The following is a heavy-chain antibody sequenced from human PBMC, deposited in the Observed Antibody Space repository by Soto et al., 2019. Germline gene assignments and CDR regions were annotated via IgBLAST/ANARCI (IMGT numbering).Heavy chain of an antibody. D-gene: IGHD5-18*01. CDR3: ARDIRLGYSYGYQH. CDR1: GYTFTSYA. Sequence: GDSVKVSCKASGYTFTSYAIHWVRQAPGQGLEWMGWINTGNGNTKYSQKFQGRVTISRDTSASTAYMDLSSLRSEDTAVYFCARDIRLGYSYGYQHWGQGTRVTVSS. CDR2: INTGNGNT. V-gene: IGHV1-3*04. J-gene: IGHJ1*01.